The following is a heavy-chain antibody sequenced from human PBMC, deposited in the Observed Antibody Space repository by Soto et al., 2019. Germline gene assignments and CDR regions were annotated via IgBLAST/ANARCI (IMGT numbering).Heavy chain of an antibody. D-gene: IGHD3-16*01. Sequence: GESLKISCKASGYIIKNYWIGWVRQMPGQGLEWMGIIFPDDSDTRYSPSFQGHVTISVDKSISTAYVQWSSLKASDSAIYYCFRGGVTSRTFDYWRQRTLVTVSS. CDR1: GYIIKNYW. J-gene: IGHJ4*02. CDR3: FRGGVTSRTFDY. V-gene: IGHV5-51*01. CDR2: IFPDDSDT.